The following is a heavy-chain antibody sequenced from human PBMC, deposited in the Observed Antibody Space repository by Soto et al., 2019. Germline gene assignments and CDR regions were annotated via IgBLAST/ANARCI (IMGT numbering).Heavy chain of an antibody. J-gene: IGHJ3*02. Sequence: ASVKVSCKASGYTFTSYYMHWVRQAPGQGLEWMGIINPSGGSTSYAQKFQGRVTMTRDTSTSTVYMELSSLRSEDTAVYCCARDKHVLHGYSTPPDAFDIWGQGTMVTVSS. CDR1: GYTFTSYY. D-gene: IGHD6-13*01. V-gene: IGHV1-46*01. CDR3: ARDKHVLHGYSTPPDAFDI. CDR2: INPSGGST.